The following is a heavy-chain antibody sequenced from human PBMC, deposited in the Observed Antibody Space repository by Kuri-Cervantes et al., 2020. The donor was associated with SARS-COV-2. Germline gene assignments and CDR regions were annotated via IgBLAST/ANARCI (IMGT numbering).Heavy chain of an antibody. V-gene: IGHV1-46*01. Sequence: ASVKVSCKASGYTFTSYYMHWVRQAPGQGLEWMGIINPSGGSTSYAQKCQGRVTMTRDTSTSTVYMELSSLRSEDTAVYYCARGVSHIAAAGLYYFDYWGQGTLVTVSS. CDR2: INPSGGST. CDR1: GYTFTSYY. CDR3: ARGVSHIAAAGLYYFDY. D-gene: IGHD6-13*01. J-gene: IGHJ4*02.